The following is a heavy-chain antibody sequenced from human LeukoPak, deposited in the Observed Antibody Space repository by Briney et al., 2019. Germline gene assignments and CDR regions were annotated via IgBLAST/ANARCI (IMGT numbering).Heavy chain of an antibody. CDR2: IIPIFGTA. V-gene: IGHV1-69*13. Sequence: SVKVSCKASGGTFSSYATSWVRQAPGQGLEWMGGIIPIFGTANYAQKFRGRVTITADESTSTAYMELSSLRSEDTAVYYCARAGYCSGGSCSTDAFDIWGQGTMVTVSS. D-gene: IGHD2-15*01. CDR1: GGTFSSYA. CDR3: ARAGYCSGGSCSTDAFDI. J-gene: IGHJ3*02.